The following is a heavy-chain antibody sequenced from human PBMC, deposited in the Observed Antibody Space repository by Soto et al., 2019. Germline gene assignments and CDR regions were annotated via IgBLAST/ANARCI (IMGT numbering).Heavy chain of an antibody. Sequence: EVQLVESGGGLVQPGGSLRLSCAASGFTFSDHYMDWVRQAPGKGLEWVGRIRNKANSYTTEYAASVKGRFTISRDDSKNSLYLQMNSLKTEDTAVYYCASLFGGGTVSNYWGQGNLVTVSS. D-gene: IGHD3-16*02. V-gene: IGHV3-72*01. CDR2: IRNKANSYTT. CDR1: GFTFSDHY. CDR3: ASLFGGGTVSNY. J-gene: IGHJ4*02.